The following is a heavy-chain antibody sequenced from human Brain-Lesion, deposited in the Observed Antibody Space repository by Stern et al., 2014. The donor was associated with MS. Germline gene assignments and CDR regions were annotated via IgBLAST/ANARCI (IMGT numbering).Heavy chain of an antibody. V-gene: IGHV4-39*01. CDR3: AGEEDIRYCSGGSCTGNWFDP. J-gene: IGHJ5*02. Sequence: VQLVESGPGLVKPSETLSLTCTVAGGSVSSTSYAWAWIRQPPGKGLEWIGTIYYSGNTYYSPSLKGRLTISLDTSKNRFSLQLRSVTAADTAVYYCAGEEDIRYCSGGSCTGNWFDPWGQGTLVTVSS. CDR2: IYYSGNT. D-gene: IGHD2-15*01. CDR1: GGSVSSTSYA.